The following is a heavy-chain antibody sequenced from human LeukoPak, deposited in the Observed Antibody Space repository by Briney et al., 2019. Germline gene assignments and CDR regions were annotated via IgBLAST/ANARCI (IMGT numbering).Heavy chain of an antibody. D-gene: IGHD5-12*01. Sequence: GGSLRLSCTASGFTFRDYYVTWIRQAPGKGLEWVSYIRSTGSSTAYADSVKGRFAISRDNSKNTLYLQMNNLRAEDTAVYYCAMGGDITTSQFDYWGQGTLVTVSS. CDR3: AMGGDITTSQFDY. CDR1: GFTFRDYY. J-gene: IGHJ4*02. V-gene: IGHV3-11*01. CDR2: IRSTGSST.